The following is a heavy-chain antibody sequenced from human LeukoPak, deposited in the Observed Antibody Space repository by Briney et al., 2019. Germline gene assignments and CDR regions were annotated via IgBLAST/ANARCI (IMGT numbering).Heavy chain of an antibody. Sequence: SVKVSCKASGGTFSSYAISWVRQAPGQGLEWMGRIIPILGIANYAQKFQGRVTITADKSTSTAYMELSSLRSEDPAVYYCARGRRYCSGGSCYGWFDPWGQGTLATVSS. V-gene: IGHV1-69*04. CDR3: ARGRRYCSGGSCYGWFDP. D-gene: IGHD2-15*01. CDR1: GGTFSSYA. J-gene: IGHJ5*02. CDR2: IIPILGIA.